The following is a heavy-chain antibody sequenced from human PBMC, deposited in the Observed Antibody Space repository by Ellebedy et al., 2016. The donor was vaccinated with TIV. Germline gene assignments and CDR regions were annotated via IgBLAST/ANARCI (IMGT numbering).Heavy chain of an antibody. CDR3: VRDFRGHSGYET. CDR2: ISNGASTI. Sequence: PGGSLRLSCAASGFTFSDYDMTWIRQAPGKGLAWVSYISNGASTIYYADSVKGRFTISRDNAKNSLYLQVNSLRAEDTAIYYCVRDFRGHSGYETWGQGTLVTVSS. J-gene: IGHJ5*02. V-gene: IGHV3-11*04. CDR1: GFTFSDYD. D-gene: IGHD5-12*01.